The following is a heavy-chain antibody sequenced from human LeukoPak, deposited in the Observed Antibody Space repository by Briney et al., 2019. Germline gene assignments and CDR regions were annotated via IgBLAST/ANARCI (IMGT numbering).Heavy chain of an antibody. J-gene: IGHJ6*02. D-gene: IGHD3-9*01. CDR3: ARRLRYFDSAYYYYGMDV. CDR2: IIPIFGTA. Sequence: SVKVSCKASGGTFSSYAISWVRQAPGQGLEWMGGIIPIFGTANYAQKFQGRVTITADESTSTAYMELSSLRSEDTAVYYCARRLRYFDSAYYYYGMDVWAKGPRSPSP. V-gene: IGHV1-69*13. CDR1: GGTFSSYA.